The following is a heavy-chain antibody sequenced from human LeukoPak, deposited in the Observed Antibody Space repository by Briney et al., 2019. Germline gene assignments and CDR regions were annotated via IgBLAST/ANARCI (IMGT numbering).Heavy chain of an antibody. D-gene: IGHD3-22*01. J-gene: IGHJ5*02. CDR2: IRYDESDK. CDR1: GITFSSHG. CDR3: ARDLGQYYDTSDNWFDP. V-gene: IGHV3-30*02. Sequence: PGGSLRLSCVASGITFSSHGMHSVRQAPGKGLEWVAFIRYDESDKYYADSVKGRFTISRDNSKNTLYLQMNSLRAEDTAVYYCARDLGQYYDTSDNWFDPWGQGTLVTVSS.